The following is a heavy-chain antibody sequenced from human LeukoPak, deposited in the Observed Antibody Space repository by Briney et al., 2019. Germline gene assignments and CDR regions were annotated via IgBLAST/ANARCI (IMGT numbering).Heavy chain of an antibody. CDR2: INHSGST. V-gene: IGHV4-34*01. Sequence: SETLSLTCAVYGGSFSGYYWSWIRQPPGKGLEWIGGINHSGSTYYNPSLKSRVTISVDTSKNQFSLKLSSVTAADTAVYYCARLVEMATIVDYWGQGTLVTVSS. CDR3: ARLVEMATIVDY. CDR1: GGSFSGYY. D-gene: IGHD5-24*01. J-gene: IGHJ4*02.